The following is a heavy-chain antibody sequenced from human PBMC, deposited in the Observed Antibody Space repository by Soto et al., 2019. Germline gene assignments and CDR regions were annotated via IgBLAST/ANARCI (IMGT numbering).Heavy chain of an antibody. J-gene: IGHJ5*02. CDR2: MNPNSGNT. CDR1: GYTFTSYD. Sequence: QVQLVQSGAGVKKPGASVKVSCKASGYTFTSYDINWVRQATGQGLEYLGWMNPNSGNTGYVQKFQGRVTMTRDTSXXTAYMELSSLRSEDTAVYFCARGVKYGAYSRWFDPWGQGTLVTVSS. D-gene: IGHD4-17*01. V-gene: IGHV1-8*01. CDR3: ARGVKYGAYSRWFDP.